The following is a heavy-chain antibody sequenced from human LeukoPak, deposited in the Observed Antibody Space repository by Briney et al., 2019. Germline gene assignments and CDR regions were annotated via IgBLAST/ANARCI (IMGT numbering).Heavy chain of an antibody. J-gene: IGHJ6*02. Sequence: GGSLRLSCAASGFTFSSYGMHWVRQAPGKGLEWVAFIQDDGSNKYYADSVKGRFTIARDNSQNTLYLQMNSLRAEDTAVYYCAKASDYYGSGRGNHYYYYGMDVWGQGTTVTVSS. D-gene: IGHD3-10*01. CDR1: GFTFSSYG. CDR3: AKASDYYGSGRGNHYYYYGMDV. V-gene: IGHV3-30*02. CDR2: IQDDGSNK.